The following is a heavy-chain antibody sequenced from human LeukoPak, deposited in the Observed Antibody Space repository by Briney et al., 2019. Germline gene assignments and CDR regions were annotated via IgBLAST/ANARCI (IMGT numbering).Heavy chain of an antibody. V-gene: IGHV3-11*01. CDR2: ISSSGSTI. CDR3: ARTRGSYNYYYYYMDA. J-gene: IGHJ6*03. D-gene: IGHD3-16*01. CDR1: GFTLSDYY. Sequence: GGSLRLSCAASGFTLSDYYMSWIRQAPGKGLECVSYISSSGSTIYYADSVKGRFTISRDNAKNSLYLQMNSLRAEDTAVYYCARTRGSYNYYYYYMDAWGKGTTVTVSS.